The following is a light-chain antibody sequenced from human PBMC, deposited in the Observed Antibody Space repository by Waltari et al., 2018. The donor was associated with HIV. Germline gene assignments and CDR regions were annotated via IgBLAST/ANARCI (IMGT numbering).Light chain of an antibody. V-gene: IGLV1-40*01. CDR2: GDH. CDR1: TSNIGAHYA. J-gene: IGLJ2*01. Sequence: QSVLTQPPSVSGAPGQRVTISFTGRTSNIGAHYAVNWYQEVPGTAPRLLIYGDHNRPSGIPDRFSGSRSGTSASLAINGLQAEDEAEYYCQSYDSSLSSVLFGGGTKLTVL. CDR3: QSYDSSLSSVL.